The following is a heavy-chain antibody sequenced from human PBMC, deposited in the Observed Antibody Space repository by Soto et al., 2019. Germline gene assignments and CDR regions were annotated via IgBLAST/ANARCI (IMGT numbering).Heavy chain of an antibody. Sequence: RRLSCTASGFSFSDYYMSWIRQAPGKGLEWVSYISNGGGSTIYYADSVRDRFTISRDDGKKTLYLQMNSLRDEDTAVYYCYASAVIASDYWGQGTPAPVSS. V-gene: IGHV3-11*01. D-gene: IGHD1-26*01. CDR1: GFSFSDYY. CDR2: ISNGGGSTI. J-gene: IGHJ4*02. CDR3: YASAVIASDY.